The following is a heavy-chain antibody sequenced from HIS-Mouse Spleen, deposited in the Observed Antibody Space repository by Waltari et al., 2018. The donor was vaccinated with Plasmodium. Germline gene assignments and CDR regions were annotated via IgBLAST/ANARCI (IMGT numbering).Heavy chain of an antibody. CDR1: GFTFSSYA. Sequence: EVQLVESGGGLVQPGGSLSLSCAASGFTFSSYALHWVRQATGKGLEWVSAIGTAGDTYYPGSVKGRFTISRENAKNSLYLQMNSLRAGDTAVYYCARGPTYSSSYYFDYWGQGTLVTVSS. V-gene: IGHV3-13*01. D-gene: IGHD6-6*01. J-gene: IGHJ4*02. CDR2: IGTAGDT. CDR3: ARGPTYSSSYYFDY.